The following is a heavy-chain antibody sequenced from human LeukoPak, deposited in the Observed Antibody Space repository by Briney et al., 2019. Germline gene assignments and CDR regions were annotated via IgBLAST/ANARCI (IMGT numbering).Heavy chain of an antibody. Sequence: GGSLRLSCAASGFTFSSYAMHWVRQAPGKGLEWVAVISYDGSNKYYADSVKGRFTISRDNSKNTLYLQMNSLRAEDTAVYYRASLQDCSGGSCPINAFDIWGQGTMVTVSS. CDR2: ISYDGSNK. V-gene: IGHV3-30-3*01. J-gene: IGHJ3*02. CDR1: GFTFSSYA. CDR3: ASLQDCSGGSCPINAFDI. D-gene: IGHD2-15*01.